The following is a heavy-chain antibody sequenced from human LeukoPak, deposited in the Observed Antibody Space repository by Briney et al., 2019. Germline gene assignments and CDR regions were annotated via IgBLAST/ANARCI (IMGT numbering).Heavy chain of an antibody. Sequence: ASVKVSCKASGYTFTRYDINWVRQATGQGLEWMGWMNPNSGNTGYAQKFQGRVTMTRNTSISTAYMELSSLRSEDTAVYYCARGDFIAVAGTDYYYGMDVWGQGTTVTVFS. CDR2: MNPNSGNT. D-gene: IGHD6-19*01. J-gene: IGHJ6*02. CDR1: GYTFTRYD. CDR3: ARGDFIAVAGTDYYYGMDV. V-gene: IGHV1-8*01.